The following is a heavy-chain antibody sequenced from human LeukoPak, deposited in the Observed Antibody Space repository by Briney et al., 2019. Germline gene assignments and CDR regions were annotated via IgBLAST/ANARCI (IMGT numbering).Heavy chain of an antibody. CDR2: VNAYNGDT. Sequence: GASVKVSCKASGYTFTSYGISWVRQAPGQGLEWVGYVNAYNGDTNYAQNFQGRVTMTTDTSTTTVYMHLRSLGSEDTAVYYCARTEETKGRFDYWGQGTLVTVSS. D-gene: IGHD1-26*01. V-gene: IGHV1-18*01. CDR3: ARTEETKGRFDY. CDR1: GYTFTSYG. J-gene: IGHJ4*02.